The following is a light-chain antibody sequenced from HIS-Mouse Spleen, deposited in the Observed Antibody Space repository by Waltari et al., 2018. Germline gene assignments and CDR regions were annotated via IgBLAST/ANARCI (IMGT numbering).Light chain of an antibody. CDR1: PSGLYSSNNKNY. V-gene: IGKV4-1*01. CDR3: QQYYSTPYT. J-gene: IGKJ2*01. Sequence: DIVMTQSPDSLPVSLGERPSLDFKSSPSGLYSSNNKNYLALYQQKPGQPPKLLIYWASTREAGVPDRFSGSGSGTDFTLTISSLQAEDVAVYYCQQYYSTPYTFGQGTKLEIK. CDR2: WAS.